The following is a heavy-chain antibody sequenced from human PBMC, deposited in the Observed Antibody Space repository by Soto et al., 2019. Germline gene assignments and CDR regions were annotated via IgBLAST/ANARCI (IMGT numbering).Heavy chain of an antibody. J-gene: IGHJ6*02. D-gene: IGHD5-18*01. CDR2: ISGSGGST. Sequence: GGSLRLSCAASGFTFSSYAMSWVRQAPGKGLEWVSAISGSGGSTYYADSVKGRFTISRDNSNNTLYLQMNSLRAEDTAVYYCAKDQNIQLWPRYYYYGMDVWGQGTTVTVSS. V-gene: IGHV3-23*01. CDR3: AKDQNIQLWPRYYYYGMDV. CDR1: GFTFSSYA.